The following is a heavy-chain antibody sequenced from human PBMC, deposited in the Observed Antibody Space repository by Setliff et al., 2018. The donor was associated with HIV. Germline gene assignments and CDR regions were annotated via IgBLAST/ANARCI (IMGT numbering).Heavy chain of an antibody. Sequence: GASVKVSCKASGYTFISNDINWVRQTTGQGLEWMGWMSPNSGDTGYAQNFQGRVTMTRDTSTSTVYMELRSLRSEDTAIYYCAREATMTYRNFDYWGQGTLVTVSS. CDR1: GYTFISND. D-gene: IGHD5-12*01. CDR2: MSPNSGDT. CDR3: AREATMTYRNFDY. J-gene: IGHJ4*02. V-gene: IGHV1-8*01.